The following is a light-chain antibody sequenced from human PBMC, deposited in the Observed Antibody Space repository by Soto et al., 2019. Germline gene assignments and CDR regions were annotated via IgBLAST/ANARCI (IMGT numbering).Light chain of an antibody. Sequence: DIQMTQSPSSLSASVGDRVTITCRASQSISSYLNWYQQKPGKAPKLLIYDASSLQSVVPSRFSGSVSGTDFTLTISSLQPEDFATYYCKQSYSTPWTFGQGTKVEI. J-gene: IGKJ1*01. V-gene: IGKV1-39*01. CDR1: QSISSY. CDR2: DAS. CDR3: KQSYSTPWT.